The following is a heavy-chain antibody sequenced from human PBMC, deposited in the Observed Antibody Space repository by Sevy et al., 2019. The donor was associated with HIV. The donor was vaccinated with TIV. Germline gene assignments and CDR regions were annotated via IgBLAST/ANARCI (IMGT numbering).Heavy chain of an antibody. CDR3: ARDLYSGYDFRFDY. J-gene: IGHJ4*02. V-gene: IGHV3-30-3*01. D-gene: IGHD5-12*01. CDR2: ISYDGSNK. CDR1: GFTFSSYA. Sequence: GGSLRLSCAASGFTFSSYAMHWVRQAPGKGLEWVAVISYDGSNKYYADSLKGRFTISRDNSKNTLYLQMNSLRAEDTAVYYCARDLYSGYDFRFDYWGQGTLVTVSS.